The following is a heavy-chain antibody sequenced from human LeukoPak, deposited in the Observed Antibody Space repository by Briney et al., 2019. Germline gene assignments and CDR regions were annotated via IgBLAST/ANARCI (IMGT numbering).Heavy chain of an antibody. D-gene: IGHD5-18*01. CDR2: LYDSGST. V-gene: IGHV4-59*01. J-gene: IGHJ4*02. CDR1: GDSISSYY. Sequence: SETLSLTCSVSGDSISSYYWSWIRQPPGKGLEWLGYLYDSGSTKDNPSLKSRVTLSADTSKSQFSLRLSSVTAADTAVYYCATIKRGNIFVYFDFWGQGILVAISS. CDR3: ATIKRGNIFVYFDF.